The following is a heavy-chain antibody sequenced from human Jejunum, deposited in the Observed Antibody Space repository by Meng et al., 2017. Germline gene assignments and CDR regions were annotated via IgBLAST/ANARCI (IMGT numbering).Heavy chain of an antibody. D-gene: IGHD1-26*01. CDR2: ATT. CDR1: GGSVGRAGYQ. Sequence: GQLQESGPGLVRPSETPSLICTVSGGSVGRAGYQWGWIRQPPGRGLEWIGYATTNSNPSLKRRVTISLDTSRNLFSLSLTSVTAADTAVYYCARDSMGSLDYWGQGILVTVSS. V-gene: IGHV4-61*08. J-gene: IGHJ4*02. CDR3: ARDSMGSLDY.